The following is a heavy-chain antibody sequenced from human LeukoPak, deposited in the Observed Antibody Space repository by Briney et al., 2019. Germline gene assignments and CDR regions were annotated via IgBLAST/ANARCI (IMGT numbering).Heavy chain of an antibody. D-gene: IGHD6-19*01. J-gene: IGHJ4*02. Sequence: ASVNVSCKASGYTFTSYGISWVRQAPGQGLEWMRWISAYNGNTNYAQKLQGRVTMTTDTSTSTAYMELRSLRSDDTAVYYCARDLGPGTVAGLDYWGQGTLVTVSS. V-gene: IGHV1-18*01. CDR2: ISAYNGNT. CDR1: GYTFTSYG. CDR3: ARDLGPGTVAGLDY.